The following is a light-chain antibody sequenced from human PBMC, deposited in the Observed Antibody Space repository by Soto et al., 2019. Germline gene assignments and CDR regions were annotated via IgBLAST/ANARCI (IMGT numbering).Light chain of an antibody. Sequence: DIQMTQSPSTLSASVGDRVTITCRASQSISSWLAWYQQKPGKAPKLLIYKASSLESGVPSRFSGSESGTEFILTISSLQPDDFATYYCQQYNSYSVTFGGGNKLEIK. V-gene: IGKV1-5*03. CDR2: KAS. J-gene: IGKJ4*01. CDR1: QSISSW. CDR3: QQYNSYSVT.